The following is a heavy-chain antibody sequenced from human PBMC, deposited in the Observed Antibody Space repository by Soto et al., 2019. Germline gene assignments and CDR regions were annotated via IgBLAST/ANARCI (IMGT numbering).Heavy chain of an antibody. CDR1: EYSFTSCW. Sequence: GESLKISCRGSEYSFTSCWPDWVRQMPGKGLEWMGIIYPGDSDTRYSPSFQGQVTISADKSISTAYLQWSSLKASDTAMYYCARTSAAGKYYYGMDVWGQGTTVTVSS. D-gene: IGHD6-13*01. CDR3: ARTSAAGKYYYGMDV. V-gene: IGHV5-51*01. J-gene: IGHJ6*02. CDR2: IYPGDSDT.